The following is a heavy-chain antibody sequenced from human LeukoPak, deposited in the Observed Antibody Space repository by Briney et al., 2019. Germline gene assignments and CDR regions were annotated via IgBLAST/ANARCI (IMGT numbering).Heavy chain of an antibody. CDR2: ITRSSSYI. CDR3: TTEFDDYGDYDAFDI. Sequence: GSLRLSCAASGFTFSNYSMNWVRQAPGKGLEWVSSITRSSSYIYYADSVKGRFTISRDNAKNSLYLQMNTLRAEDTAVYYCTTEFDDYGDYDAFDIWGQGTMVTVSS. J-gene: IGHJ3*02. V-gene: IGHV3-21*01. CDR1: GFTFSNYS. D-gene: IGHD4-17*01.